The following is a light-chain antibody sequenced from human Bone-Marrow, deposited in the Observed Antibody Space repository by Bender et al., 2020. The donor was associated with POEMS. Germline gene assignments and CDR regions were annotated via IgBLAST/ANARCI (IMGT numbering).Light chain of an antibody. CDR3: SSYTSSSTLV. V-gene: IGLV2-14*01. CDR2: DVS. Sequence: QSALTQPASVSGSPGQSITISCTGTSSDVGGSDHVSWYQQHPDKAPKLMIYDVSNRLSGVSNRFSGSKSGNTASLTISGLQAEDEADYYCSSYTSSSTLVFGGGTKLTVL. CDR1: SSDVGGSDH. J-gene: IGLJ2*01.